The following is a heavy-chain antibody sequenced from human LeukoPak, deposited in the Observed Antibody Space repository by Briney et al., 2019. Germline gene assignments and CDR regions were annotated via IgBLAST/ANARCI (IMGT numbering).Heavy chain of an antibody. J-gene: IGHJ4*02. CDR2: ISSSSSSI. D-gene: IGHD1-20*01. Sequence: GGSLRLSCAASGFTVSRNYMSWVRQAPGKGLEWVSYISSSSSSIYYADSVKGRFTISRDNAKSSLYLQMNSLRAEDTAVYYCARDFAYNWNYVDYWGQGTLVTVSS. V-gene: IGHV3-48*04. CDR1: GFTVSRNY. CDR3: ARDFAYNWNYVDY.